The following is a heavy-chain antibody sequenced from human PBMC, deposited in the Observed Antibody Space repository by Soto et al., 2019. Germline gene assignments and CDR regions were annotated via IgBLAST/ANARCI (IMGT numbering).Heavy chain of an antibody. CDR2: IIPISDTT. D-gene: IGHD2-2*01. V-gene: IGHV1-69*01. J-gene: IGHJ6*02. CDR1: GGTFSSYA. CDR3: ARSQGSSTSLEIYYYYYYGMDV. Sequence: QVQLVQSGAEVKKPGSSVKVSCKASGGTFSSYAISWVRQAPGQGLECMGGIIPISDTTHYAQKFQGRVTITADESTSTAYMELSSLRSEDTAVYYCARSQGSSTSLEIYYYYYYGMDVWGQGTTVTVSS.